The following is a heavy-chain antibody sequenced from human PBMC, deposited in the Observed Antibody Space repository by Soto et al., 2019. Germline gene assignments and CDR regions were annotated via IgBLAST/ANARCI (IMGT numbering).Heavy chain of an antibody. CDR2: IYFSGSGTS. Sequence: PSETLSLTCSVSGDFISNTTYYWAWVRQAPGKGLEWVGSIYFSGSGTSHHNPSLKSRVTISVDTSKNQFSLKLTSVTAADTAVYYCARPRYSFGTSGYYPSGYWGQGTLVTVSS. CDR3: ARPRYSFGTSGYYPSGY. V-gene: IGHV4-39*01. D-gene: IGHD3-22*01. CDR1: GDFISNTTYY. J-gene: IGHJ4*02.